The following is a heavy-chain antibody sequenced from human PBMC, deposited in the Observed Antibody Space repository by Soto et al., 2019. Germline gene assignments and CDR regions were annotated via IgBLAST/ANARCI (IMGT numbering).Heavy chain of an antibody. CDR3: AKVESYDFWGGYDYYDYSNYGMDV. J-gene: IGHJ6*02. CDR2: ISGPGGRT. V-gene: IGHV3-23*01. D-gene: IGHD3-3*01. Sequence: GGSLRLSCAASEFTFNNYAMTWVRQTPGKGLEWVAGISGPGGRTYYADSVKGRFTISRDNSKNTLFLQMNGLRGEDTAVYYCAKVESYDFWGGYDYYDYSNYGMDVWGQGTTVTVSS. CDR1: EFTFNNYA.